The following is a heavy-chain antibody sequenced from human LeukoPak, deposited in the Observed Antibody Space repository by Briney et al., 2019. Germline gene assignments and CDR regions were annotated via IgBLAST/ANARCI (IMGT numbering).Heavy chain of an antibody. CDR2: TYYRSKWYN. D-gene: IGHD1-26*01. CDR1: GDSVSTNSAT. CDR3: ARLVGASWFDS. J-gene: IGHJ5*01. Sequence: SQTLSLTCAISGDSVSTNSATWTWLRQSPSRGLEWLGRTYYRSKWYNDYAVSMKSRITINPDTSKNQFSLQLNSVTPEDTAVYYCARLVGASWFDSWGQGTLVSVSS. V-gene: IGHV6-1*01.